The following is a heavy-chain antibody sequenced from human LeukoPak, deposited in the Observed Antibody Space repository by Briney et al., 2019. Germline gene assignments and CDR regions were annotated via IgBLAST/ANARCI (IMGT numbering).Heavy chain of an antibody. CDR3: AKSGHSYYYTPGDFS. CDR1: GGPVSSTSSS. V-gene: IGHV4-39*01. Sequence: PEIRSRTPAMAGGPVSSTSSSWVCLRDPPENLLEWGGSAYFTARTHYNPSLKTRVTISLDTSKNQFSLRLTSVIASDTAVYYCAKSGHSYYYTPGDFSWGQGTLVTVSS. D-gene: IGHD3-22*01. CDR2: AYFTART. J-gene: IGHJ5*02.